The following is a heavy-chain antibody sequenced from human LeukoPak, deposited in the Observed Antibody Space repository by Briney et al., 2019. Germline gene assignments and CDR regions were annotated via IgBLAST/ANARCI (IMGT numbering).Heavy chain of an antibody. CDR2: IRYDGSNK. Sequence: PGGSLRLSCAASGFTFSSYGMHWVRQAPGKGLEWVAFIRYDGSNKYYADSVKGRFTISRDNAKNSLYLQMNSLRAEDTAVYYCARDHYDSSEEYFDYWGQGTLVTVSS. J-gene: IGHJ4*02. V-gene: IGHV3-30*02. CDR1: GFTFSSYG. CDR3: ARDHYDSSEEYFDY. D-gene: IGHD3-22*01.